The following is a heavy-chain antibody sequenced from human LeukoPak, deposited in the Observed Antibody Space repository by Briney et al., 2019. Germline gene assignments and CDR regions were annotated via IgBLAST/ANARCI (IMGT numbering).Heavy chain of an antibody. V-gene: IGHV4-61*02. Sequence: KSSQTLSLTCTVFGGSFSSGSSYGSWIRPPAGRGFEGFARMLIIGRTNSNPSLERRVTISVDTSKNQFSLKLSSVTAADTAVYYCARDRRAAITGTTDLDPWGQGTLVTVSS. CDR3: ARDRRAAITGTTDLDP. D-gene: IGHD1-7*01. CDR1: GGSFSSGSSY. J-gene: IGHJ5*02. CDR2: MLIIGRT.